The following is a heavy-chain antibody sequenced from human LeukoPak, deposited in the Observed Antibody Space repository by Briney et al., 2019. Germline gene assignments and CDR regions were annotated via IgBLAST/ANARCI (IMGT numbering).Heavy chain of an antibody. CDR2: IYYSGST. V-gene: IGHV4-59*01. CDR3: ARSWTRYTPDY. D-gene: IGHD6-13*01. Sequence: SETLPLTCTVSGXSISSYYWSWIRQPPGKGLEWIVYIYYSGSTNYNPSLKSRVTISVDTSKNQFSLKLSSVTAADTAVYYCARSWTRYTPDYWGQGTLVTVSS. J-gene: IGHJ4*02. CDR1: GXSISSYY.